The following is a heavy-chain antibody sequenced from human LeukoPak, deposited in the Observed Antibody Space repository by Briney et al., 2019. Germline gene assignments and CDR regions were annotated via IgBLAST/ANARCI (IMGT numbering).Heavy chain of an antibody. CDR2: IIPIFGTA. CDR1: GGTFSSYA. D-gene: IGHD6-19*01. Sequence: EASVKVSCKASGGTFSSYAISWVRQAPGQGLEWMGRIIPIFGTANYAQKFQGRVTITTDESTSTAYMELSSLRSEDTAVYYCARGPLVPVAGSFDYWGQGTLVTVSS. J-gene: IGHJ4*02. V-gene: IGHV1-69*05. CDR3: ARGPLVPVAGSFDY.